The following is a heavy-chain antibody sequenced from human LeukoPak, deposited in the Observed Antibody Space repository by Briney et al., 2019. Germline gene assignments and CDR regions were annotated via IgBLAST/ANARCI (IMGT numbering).Heavy chain of an antibody. CDR1: GFTVSSNY. D-gene: IGHD6-19*01. CDR2: IYSGGST. CDR3: ASRPAAGTPAVGFSVDY. Sequence: GGSLRLSCAASGFTVSSNYMSWVRQAPGKGLEWVSVIYSGGSTYYADSVKGRFTISRDNSKSTLYLQMNSLRAEDTAVYYCASRPAAGTPAVGFSVDYWGQGTLVTVSS. J-gene: IGHJ4*02. V-gene: IGHV3-53*05.